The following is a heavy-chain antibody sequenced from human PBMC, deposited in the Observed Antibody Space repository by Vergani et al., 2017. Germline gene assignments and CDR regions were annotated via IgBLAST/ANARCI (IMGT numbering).Heavy chain of an antibody. V-gene: IGHV5-51*03. D-gene: IGHD5-18*01. CDR2: IYPGDSDT. CDR1: GYSFTSYW. J-gene: IGHJ4*02. CDR3: GRPAYSYGYDFRY. Sequence: EVQLVQSGAEVKKPGESLKISCKGSGYSFTSYWIGWVRQMPGKGLEWMGIIYPGDSDTRYSSSFQGQVTISADKSIITAYLQWCSLKASDTAMYYCGRPAYSYGYDFRYWGQGTLVTVSS.